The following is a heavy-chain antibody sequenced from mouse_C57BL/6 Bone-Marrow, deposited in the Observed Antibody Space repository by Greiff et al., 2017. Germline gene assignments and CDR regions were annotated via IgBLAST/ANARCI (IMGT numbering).Heavy chain of an antibody. Sequence: QVHVKQSGAELVRPGASVTLSCKASGYTFTDYEMHWVKQTPVHGLEWIGAIDPETGGTAYNQKFKGKAILTADKSSSTAYMELRSLTSEDSAVYYCTRSKLYWGQGTLVTVSA. V-gene: IGHV1-15*01. CDR2: IDPETGGT. CDR3: TRSKLY. CDR1: GYTFTDYE. J-gene: IGHJ3*01.